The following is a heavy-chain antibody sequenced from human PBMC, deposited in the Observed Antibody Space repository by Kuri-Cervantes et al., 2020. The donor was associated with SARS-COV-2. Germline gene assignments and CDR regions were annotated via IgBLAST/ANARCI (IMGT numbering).Heavy chain of an antibody. CDR3: WRVSWLQLWHRYSDS. J-gene: IGHJ4*02. CDR2: IYYSGST. Sequence: SETLSLTCSVSGDSISSSAYYWGWIRQPPGKGLEWIGNIYYSGSTHYNPPLKSRVTIFVDTSNNHFSLRLNSVSAADTAVYYCWRVSWLQLWHRYSDSWGQGTLVTVSS. CDR1: GDSISSSAYY. D-gene: IGHD5-24*01. V-gene: IGHV4-39*02.